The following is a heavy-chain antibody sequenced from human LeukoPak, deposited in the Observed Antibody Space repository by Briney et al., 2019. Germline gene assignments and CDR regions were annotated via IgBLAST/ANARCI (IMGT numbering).Heavy chain of an antibody. D-gene: IGHD4-17*01. CDR3: ARVGYYGDYDAFDI. CDR1: GFTFSDYY. Sequence: GGSLRLSCAASGFTFSDYYMSWIRQAPGKGLEWVSYISSSGTTIYYADSVKGRFTISRDNAKNSLYLQMNSLRAEDTAVYYCARVGYYGDYDAFDIWGQGTMVTVSS. CDR2: ISSSGTTI. V-gene: IGHV3-11*04. J-gene: IGHJ3*02.